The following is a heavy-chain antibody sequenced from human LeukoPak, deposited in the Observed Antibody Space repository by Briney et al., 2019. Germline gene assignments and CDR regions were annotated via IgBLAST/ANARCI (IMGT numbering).Heavy chain of an antibody. CDR2: IIPDGRTT. Sequence: GGSLRLSCAASGFTFSSNWMHWVRHAPGKRLVSVSRIIPDGRTTTYADSVQRRFTISRDNAKNTLYLQMNSLRAEDTALYYCVYSGNSRFDYWGQGNLVTVSS. J-gene: IGHJ4*02. CDR3: VYSGNSRFDY. CDR1: GFTFSSNW. D-gene: IGHD1-26*01. V-gene: IGHV3-74*01.